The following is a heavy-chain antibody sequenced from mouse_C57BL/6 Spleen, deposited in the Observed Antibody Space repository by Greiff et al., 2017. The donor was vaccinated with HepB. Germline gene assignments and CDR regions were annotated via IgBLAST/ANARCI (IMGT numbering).Heavy chain of an antibody. D-gene: IGHD2-2*01. CDR1: GYSFTGYY. J-gene: IGHJ2*01. Sequence: VQLKQSGPELVKPGASVKISCKASGYSFTGYYMNWVKQSPEKSLEWIGEINPSTGGTTYNQKFKAKATLTVDKSSSTAYMQLKSLTSEDSAVYYCARRRLGGDYFDYWGQGTTLTVSS. V-gene: IGHV1-42*01. CDR3: ARRRLGGDYFDY. CDR2: INPSTGGT.